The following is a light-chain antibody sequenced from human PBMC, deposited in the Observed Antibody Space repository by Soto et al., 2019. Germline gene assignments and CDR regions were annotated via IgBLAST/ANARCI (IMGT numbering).Light chain of an antibody. CDR2: AAS. Sequence: EIVLTQSPGTLSLSPGERATLSCRASEFLSSSYLVWYQQKPGQAPRLLIYAASRRATGIPDRFSGSGSATEYTLTIHTVEPEDFAVYYCQQQGTFGQGTKLEIK. CDR1: EFLSSSY. J-gene: IGKJ2*01. CDR3: QQQGT. V-gene: IGKV3-20*01.